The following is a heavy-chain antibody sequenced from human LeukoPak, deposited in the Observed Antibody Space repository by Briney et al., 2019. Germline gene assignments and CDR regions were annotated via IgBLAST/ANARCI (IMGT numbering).Heavy chain of an antibody. J-gene: IGHJ4*02. V-gene: IGHV4-59*01. CDR1: GGSISSYY. D-gene: IGHD3-3*01. CDR3: ARDFTYDFWSGYGY. Sequence: SETLSLTCTVSGGSISSYYWSWIRQPPGKRLEWIGYIYYTGSANYNPSLKDRVTISVDTSKDQFSLKLSSVTAADTAVYYCARDFTYDFWSGYGYWGQGTLVTVSS. CDR2: IYYTGSA.